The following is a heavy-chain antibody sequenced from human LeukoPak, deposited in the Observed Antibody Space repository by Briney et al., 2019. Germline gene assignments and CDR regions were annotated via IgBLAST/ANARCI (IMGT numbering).Heavy chain of an antibody. CDR3: AKSSRDCSGGSCLVYFDY. V-gene: IGHV3-23*01. Sequence: GGSLRLSYAASGFTFSSYAMSWVRQAPGKGLEWVSAISGSGGSTYYADSVKGRFTISRDNSKNTLYLQMNSLRAEDTAVYYCAKSSRDCSGGSCLVYFDYWGQGTLVTVSS. CDR2: ISGSGGST. J-gene: IGHJ4*02. CDR1: GFTFSSYA. D-gene: IGHD2-15*01.